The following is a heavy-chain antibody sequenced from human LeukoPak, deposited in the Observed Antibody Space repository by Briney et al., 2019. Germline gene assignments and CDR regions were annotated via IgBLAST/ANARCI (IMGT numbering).Heavy chain of an antibody. CDR1: GGSISRGNW. J-gene: IGHJ4*02. CDR2: IHHSGST. D-gene: IGHD6-13*01. V-gene: IGHV4-4*02. CDR3: AKKAAASAADY. Sequence: SGTLSLTCAVSGGSISRGNWWSWVRQPPGKGPEWIGEIHHSGSTNYNPSFKSRVTISVDTSKNQFSLKLSSVTAADTAVYYCAKKAAASAADYWGQGTLVTVSS.